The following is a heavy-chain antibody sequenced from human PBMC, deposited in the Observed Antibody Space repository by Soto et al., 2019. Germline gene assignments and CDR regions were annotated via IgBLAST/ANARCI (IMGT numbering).Heavy chain of an antibody. Sequence: PSETLSLTFTVSGCSISSSSYYWCWILQPPGKGLEWIGSIYYSGSTYYNPSLKSRVTISVDTSKNQFSLKLSSVTAADTAVYYCAGTLLFGELAVDVWGQGTTVSVSS. V-gene: IGHV4-39*01. CDR2: IYYSGST. CDR1: GCSISSSSYY. J-gene: IGHJ6*02. D-gene: IGHD3-10*01. CDR3: AGTLLFGELAVDV.